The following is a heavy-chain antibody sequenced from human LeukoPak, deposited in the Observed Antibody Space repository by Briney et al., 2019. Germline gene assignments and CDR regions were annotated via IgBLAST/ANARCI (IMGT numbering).Heavy chain of an antibody. CDR3: ARVMATITNDAFDI. CDR1: GGTFSSYA. D-gene: IGHD5-24*01. CDR2: IIPILGIA. V-gene: IGHV1-69*04. Sequence: SVTVSCTASGGTFSSYAISWVRQAPGQGLEWMGRIIPILGIANYAQKFQGRVTITADKSTSTAYMELSSLRSEDTAVYYCARVMATITNDAFDIWGQGTMVTVSS. J-gene: IGHJ3*02.